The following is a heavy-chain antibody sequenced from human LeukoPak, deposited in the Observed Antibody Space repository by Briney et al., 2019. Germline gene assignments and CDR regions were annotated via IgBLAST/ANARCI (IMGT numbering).Heavy chain of an antibody. CDR3: ARLIRGSYSDILSVNYMTQQTYYFDY. J-gene: IGHJ4*02. Sequence: PSETLSLTCTVSGGSISSSSYYWGWIRQPPGKGLEWIGSIYYSGSTYYNPSLKSRVTISVDTSKNQFSLKLSSVTAADTAVYYCARLIRGSYSDILSVNYMTQQTYYFDYWGQGTLVTVSS. CDR2: IYYSGST. V-gene: IGHV4-39*07. D-gene: IGHD3-9*01. CDR1: GGSISSSSYY.